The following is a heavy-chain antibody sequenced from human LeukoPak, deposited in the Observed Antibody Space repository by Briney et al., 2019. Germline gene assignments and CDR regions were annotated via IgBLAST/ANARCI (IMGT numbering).Heavy chain of an antibody. CDR1: GFTVSTNY. J-gene: IGHJ3*02. CDR3: AREKRSGSGRTGAFDI. Sequence: GGSLRLSCAASGFTVSTNYMNWVRQAPGKGLEWVSVIYSGGSIYYADSVKDRFTIPRDKSKNTLYLQMNSLRAEDTAVYYCAREKRSGSGRTGAFDIWGQGTMVTVSS. V-gene: IGHV3-66*01. D-gene: IGHD3-10*01. CDR2: IYSGGSI.